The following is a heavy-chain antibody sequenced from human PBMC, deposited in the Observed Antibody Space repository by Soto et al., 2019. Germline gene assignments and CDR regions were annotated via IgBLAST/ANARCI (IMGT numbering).Heavy chain of an antibody. CDR3: ARGPLRFSEWLQKYYFDY. J-gene: IGHJ4*02. CDR2: INHSGST. V-gene: IGHV4-34*04. Sequence: SETLSLTCAVDGGSFSGYYWSWIRQPPGKGLEWSGEINHSGSTNNNPSLKSRGTISVDTYKNQFSLKLSSVTAADTAVYYCARGPLRFSEWLQKYYFDYWGQGTLVTVSS. D-gene: IGHD3-3*01. CDR1: GGSFSGYY.